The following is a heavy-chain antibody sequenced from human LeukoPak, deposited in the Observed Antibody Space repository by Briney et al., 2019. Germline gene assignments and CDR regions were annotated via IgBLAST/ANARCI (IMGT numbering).Heavy chain of an antibody. CDR1: GGSISSSGSSY. V-gene: IGHV4-61*02. J-gene: IGHJ5*02. D-gene: IGHD6-13*01. CDR2: IYTSGST. Sequence: PSETLSLTCTVSGGSISSSGSSYWSWIRQPAGKGLEWIGRIYTSGSTSYNPSLKRRVTISVDTSKNQFALKLSSVTAADTAVYYCARQSGVAATEGDWFDPWGQGTLVTVSS. CDR3: ARQSGVAATEGDWFDP.